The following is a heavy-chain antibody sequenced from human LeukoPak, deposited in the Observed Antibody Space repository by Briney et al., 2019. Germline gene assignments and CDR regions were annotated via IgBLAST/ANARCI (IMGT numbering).Heavy chain of an antibody. V-gene: IGHV3-30*02. D-gene: IGHD1-7*01. CDR1: GFTFSSYG. CDR2: IRSDGSNI. Sequence: GGSLRLSCAASGFTFSSYGMHWVRQAPGKGLEWVAFIRSDGSNIYYADSVKGRFTISRDNSQNTLNLQMNSLKTEDTAEYYCAKFHITGTTPSYFDYWGQGALVTVSS. J-gene: IGHJ4*02. CDR3: AKFHITGTTPSYFDY.